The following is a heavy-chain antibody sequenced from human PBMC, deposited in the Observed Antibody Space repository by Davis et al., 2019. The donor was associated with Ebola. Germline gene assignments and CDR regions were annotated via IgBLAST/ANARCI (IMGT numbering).Heavy chain of an antibody. CDR1: GYTFTSYG. J-gene: IGHJ4*02. Sequence: ASVKVSCKASGYTFTSYGISWVRQAPGQGLEWLGWISGYSGDTKYEQKFQDRVTLTTDTSTNTAYMELRSLRSDDTAVYYCAKDSSSWYYFDDSGYPFDDWGQGTLVIVSS. D-gene: IGHD3-22*01. CDR2: ISGYSGDT. V-gene: IGHV1-18*01. CDR3: AKDSSSWYYFDDSGYPFDD.